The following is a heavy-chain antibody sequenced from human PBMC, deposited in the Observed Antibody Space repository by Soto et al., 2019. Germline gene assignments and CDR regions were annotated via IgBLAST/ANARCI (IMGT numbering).Heavy chain of an antibody. Sequence: QVQLQESGPGLVKPSQTLSLTCTVSGGSISSGGYYWSWIRQHPGKGLEWFGYIYYSGSTYYNPSLKCRVTLPVDTSKNQFYLKLSSVTAADTAVYYCARVGVYQQHCSYWYFDLWGRGPLVTVSS. CDR1: GGSISSGGYY. D-gene: IGHD2-8*01. J-gene: IGHJ2*01. CDR3: ARVGVYQQHCSYWYFDL. CDR2: IYYSGST. V-gene: IGHV4-31*03.